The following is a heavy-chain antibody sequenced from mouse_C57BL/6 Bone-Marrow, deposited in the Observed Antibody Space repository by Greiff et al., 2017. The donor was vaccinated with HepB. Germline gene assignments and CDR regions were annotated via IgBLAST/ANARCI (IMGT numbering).Heavy chain of an antibody. CDR3: TREDTTVVATPYDV. V-gene: IGHV5-9-1*02. CDR1: GFTFSSYA. CDR2: ISSGGDYI. Sequence: EVKVVESGEGLVKPGGSLKLSCAASGFTFSSYAMSWVRQTPEKRLEWVAYISSGGDYIYYADTVKGRVTISRDNARNTLYLQMSSLKSEDTAMYYCTREDTTVVATPYDVWGTGTTLTVSS. D-gene: IGHD1-1*01. J-gene: IGHJ1*03.